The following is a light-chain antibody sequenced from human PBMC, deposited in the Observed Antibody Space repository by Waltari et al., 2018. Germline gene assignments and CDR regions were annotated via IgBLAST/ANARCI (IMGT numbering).Light chain of an antibody. CDR2: EGS. J-gene: IGLJ2*01. V-gene: IGLV2-23*01. CDR3: CSYAGSSTSVV. Sequence: QSALTQPASVSGSPGQSITRSCTGTSSDVRSYNLVSWYQQHPGKAPKLMIYEGSKRPSGVSNRFSGSKSGNTASLTISGLQAEDEADYYCCSYAGSSTSVVFGGGTKLTVL. CDR1: SSDVRSYNL.